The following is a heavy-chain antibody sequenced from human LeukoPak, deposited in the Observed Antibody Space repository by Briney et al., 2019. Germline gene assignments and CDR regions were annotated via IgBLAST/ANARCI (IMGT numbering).Heavy chain of an antibody. V-gene: IGHV3-11*01. J-gene: IGHJ4*02. D-gene: IGHD6-19*01. CDR3: ASSRIAVAGTVDY. CDR1: EFTFSDYW. CDR2: ISSSGSTV. Sequence: PGGSLRLSCAASEFTFSDYWMHWVRQAPGKGLEWVSYISSSGSTVYYADSVKGRFTISRDNAKNSLYLQMNSLRAEDTAVYYCASSRIAVAGTVDYWGQGTLVTVSS.